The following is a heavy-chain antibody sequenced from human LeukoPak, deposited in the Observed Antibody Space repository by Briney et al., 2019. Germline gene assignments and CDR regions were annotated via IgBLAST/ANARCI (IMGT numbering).Heavy chain of an antibody. CDR1: GGSISTTNW. V-gene: IGHV4/OR15-8*01. Sequence: SETLSLTCGVSGGSISTTNWWCGVRQPPGRGLERVGEIALPARTNYNSSLRGTITMSRDESSNQVSLNMTSVNATVPDIYYCSRESGAFCPFGYWGQGTLVIVPS. J-gene: IGHJ4*02. CDR3: SRESGAFCPFGY. D-gene: IGHD1-26*01. CDR2: IALPART.